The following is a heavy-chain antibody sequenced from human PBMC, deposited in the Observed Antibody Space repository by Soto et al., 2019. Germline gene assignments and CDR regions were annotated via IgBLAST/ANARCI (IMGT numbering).Heavy chain of an antibody. CDR2: ISYSGSA. V-gene: IGHV4-31*03. CDR3: ARRRCTTTTCFDP. CDR1: GGSINSGNYY. J-gene: IGHJ5*02. Sequence: LSLTCSVSGGSINSGNYYWSWIRQHPGKGLEWIGYISYSGSAHYNPSLRSRVFISVDTSRNQFSLKLSSVTAADTAVYYCARRRCTTTTCFDPWGQGTLVTVSS. D-gene: IGHD2-2*01.